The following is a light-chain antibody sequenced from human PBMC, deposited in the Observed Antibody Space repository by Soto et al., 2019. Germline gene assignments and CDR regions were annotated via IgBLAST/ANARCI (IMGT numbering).Light chain of an antibody. J-gene: IGKJ1*01. CDR3: QQSGTSPT. V-gene: IGKV3-20*01. Sequence: EIVLTQSSGTLSLSPGERATLSCRASQSLGSTYLAWYQQKPGQAPRLLMYDASNRATGIPDRFSGSGSGTDFTLTISRLEPEDFAVYYCQQSGTSPTFGQGTKVEIK. CDR1: QSLGSTY. CDR2: DAS.